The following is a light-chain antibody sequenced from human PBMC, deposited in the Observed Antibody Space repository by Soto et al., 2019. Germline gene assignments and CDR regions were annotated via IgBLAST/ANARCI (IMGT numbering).Light chain of an antibody. J-gene: IGLJ1*01. CDR2: DVS. Sequence: QSALTQPRSVSGSPGQSVTISCTGTSSDVGGYNYVSWYQKHPGKAPKLMIFDVSKRPSGVPDRFSGSKSGSTASLTISGFQADDEADYYCCSYAGGLYVVGSGTKLTVL. CDR1: SSDVGGYNY. V-gene: IGLV2-11*01. CDR3: CSYAGGLYV.